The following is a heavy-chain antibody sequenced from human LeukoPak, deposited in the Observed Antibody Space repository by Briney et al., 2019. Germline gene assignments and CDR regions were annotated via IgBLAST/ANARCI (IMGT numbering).Heavy chain of an antibody. CDR3: AKGSNYFFDY. CDR2: IRNDGNDK. Sequence: GRSLRLSCAASGFIHSNYAIHWVRHAPGRGREGVAFIRNDGNDKYYADSVKSRFTISRDNSKNTLFLQMNSLRADDTAVYYCAKGSNYFFDYWGQGSLVTVSS. D-gene: IGHD1-1*01. CDR1: GFIHSNYA. V-gene: IGHV3-30*02. J-gene: IGHJ4*02.